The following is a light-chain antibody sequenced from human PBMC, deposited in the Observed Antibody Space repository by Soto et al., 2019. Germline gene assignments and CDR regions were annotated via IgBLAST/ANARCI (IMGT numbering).Light chain of an antibody. V-gene: IGLV1-40*01. CDR2: GNS. CDR1: SSNIGAGYD. Sequence: QSLLTQPPSVSGAPGQRVTISCTGSSSNIGAGYDVHWYQQLPGTAPKLLIYGNSNRPSGVPDRFSGSKSGTSASLAITGLQAEDEADYYCQSYDSSLSGYVFGTGNKVTVL. J-gene: IGLJ1*01. CDR3: QSYDSSLSGYV.